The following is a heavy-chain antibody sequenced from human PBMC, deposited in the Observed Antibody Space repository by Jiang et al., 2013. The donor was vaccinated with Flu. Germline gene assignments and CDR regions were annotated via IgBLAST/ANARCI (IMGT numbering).Heavy chain of an antibody. D-gene: IGHD3-22*01. CDR2: INPSGGST. V-gene: IGHV1-46*01. CDR3: ARAEGSSGSYLDAFDI. J-gene: IGHJ3*02. CDR1: GYTFTSYY. Sequence: VQLVESGAEVKKPGASVKVSCKASGYTFTSYYMHWVRQAPGQGLEWMGIINPSGGSTSYAQKFQGRVTMTRDTSTSTVYMELSSLRSEDTAVYYCARAEGSSGSYLDAFDIWGQGTMVTVSS.